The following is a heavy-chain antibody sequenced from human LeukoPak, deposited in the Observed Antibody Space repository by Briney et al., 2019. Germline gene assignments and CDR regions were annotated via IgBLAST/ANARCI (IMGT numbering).Heavy chain of an antibody. CDR2: ISGSGGST. CDR3: AKEPVEMATITIVDY. V-gene: IGHV3-23*01. J-gene: IGHJ4*02. D-gene: IGHD5-24*01. Sequence: GGSLRLSCAASGLTFSSYAMSWVRQAPGKGLEWVSSISGSGGSTYYADSVKGRFTISRDNSQNTLYLQMNSLRAEDTAAYYCAKEPVEMATITIVDYWGQGTLVTVSS. CDR1: GLTFSSYA.